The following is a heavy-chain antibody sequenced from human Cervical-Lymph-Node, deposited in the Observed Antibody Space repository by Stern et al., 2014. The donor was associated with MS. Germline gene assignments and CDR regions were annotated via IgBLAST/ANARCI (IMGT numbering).Heavy chain of an antibody. CDR3: ARGGGVIITPLTS. Sequence: VQLVESGAEVKKPGASVKVSCKASGYTFTNYAINWVRQTTGQGLEWMGWMKPNSGNTGYAQKFQGRVTMTRNTSISTAYMELSSLSSDDTAVYYCARGGGVIITPLTSWGQGTLITVSS. CDR2: MKPNSGNT. V-gene: IGHV1-8*01. CDR1: GYTFTNYA. D-gene: IGHD3-10*01. J-gene: IGHJ5*02.